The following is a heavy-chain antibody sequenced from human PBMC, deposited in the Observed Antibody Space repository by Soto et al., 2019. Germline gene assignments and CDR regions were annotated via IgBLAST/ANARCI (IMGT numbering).Heavy chain of an antibody. Sequence: PSETLSLTCTVSGGSLSTYYWSWIRQPPGKGLEWIGYVQNSGRTNYNPSLNSRANISVDTSKTQFSLQLSSVTAADTAVYYCGGGGAYYGFDYWGQGTPVTVSS. J-gene: IGHJ4*02. CDR2: VQNSGRT. V-gene: IGHV4-59*01. CDR3: GGGGAYYGFDY. D-gene: IGHD3-22*01. CDR1: GGSLSTYY.